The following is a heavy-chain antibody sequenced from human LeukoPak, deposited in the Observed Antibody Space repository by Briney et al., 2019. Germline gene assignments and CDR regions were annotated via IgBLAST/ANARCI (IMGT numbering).Heavy chain of an antibody. CDR2: VKKDASEK. Sequence: PGGSLRLSCAASGFTFSNNWMTWVRQAPGKGLEWVASVKKDASEKYYVDSVKGRFTISRDNAKNSLYLQMNSLRAEDTAIYYCARVLYGSGSYRDWFDPWGQGTLVTVSS. J-gene: IGHJ5*02. CDR3: ARVLYGSGSYRDWFDP. V-gene: IGHV3-7*03. D-gene: IGHD3-10*01. CDR1: GFTFSNNW.